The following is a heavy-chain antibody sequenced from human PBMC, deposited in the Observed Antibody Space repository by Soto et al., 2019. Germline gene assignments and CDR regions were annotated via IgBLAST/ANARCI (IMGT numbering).Heavy chain of an antibody. D-gene: IGHD2-15*01. Sequence: PGGSLRLSCAASGFTFSIYSMNWVRHAPGKGLEWVSYISSSSSTIYYADSVKGRFTISRDNAKNSLYLQMNSLRDEDTAVYYCAREGGIYCSGGSCYSDYYYYGMDVWGQGTTVTVSS. J-gene: IGHJ6*02. CDR3: AREGGIYCSGGSCYSDYYYYGMDV. CDR1: GFTFSIYS. V-gene: IGHV3-48*02. CDR2: ISSSSSTI.